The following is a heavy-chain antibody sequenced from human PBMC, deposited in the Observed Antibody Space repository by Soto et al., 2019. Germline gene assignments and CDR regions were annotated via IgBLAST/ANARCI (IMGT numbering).Heavy chain of an antibody. Sequence: PGGSLRLSCAASGFTFSSYSMDWVRQASGKGLEWVCGISGGGGRTYYSDSVKGRSTISRDNSKNTLYLQMNSLRAEDSAVYYCAKDHRVTTVSTMRVRHTDYWYFDLWGRGTLVTVSS. J-gene: IGHJ2*01. D-gene: IGHD4-17*01. V-gene: IGHV3-23*01. CDR3: AKDHRVTTVSTMRVRHTDYWYFDL. CDR2: ISGGGGRT. CDR1: GFTFSSYS.